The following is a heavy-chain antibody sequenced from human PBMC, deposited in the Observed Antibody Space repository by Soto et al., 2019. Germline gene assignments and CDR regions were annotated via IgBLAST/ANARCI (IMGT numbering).Heavy chain of an antibody. J-gene: IGHJ6*03. Sequence: QVQLQEAGPGLVKPSETLSLTCAVSGGSISISNWWSWVRQTPGKGLEWIGQIHHSGSTNYRPSLTSRVTISVDKSTNQFSLKMTSVTAAETAGYYCARGGYYFYMDVWGKGTTVTVSS. CDR3: ARGGYYFYMDV. CDR1: GGSISISNW. D-gene: IGHD1-26*01. CDR2: IHHSGST. V-gene: IGHV4-4*02.